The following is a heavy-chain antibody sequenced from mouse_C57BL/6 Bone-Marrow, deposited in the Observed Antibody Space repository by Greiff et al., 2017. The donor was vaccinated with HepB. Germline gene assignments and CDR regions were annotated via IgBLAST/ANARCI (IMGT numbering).Heavy chain of an antibody. CDR1: GYTFTSYW. CDR2: INPSNGGT. J-gene: IGHJ4*01. V-gene: IGHV1-53*01. Sequence: QVQLQQPGTELVKPGASVKLSCKASGYTFTSYWMHWVKQRPGQGLEWIGNINPSNGGTNYNEKFKSKATLTVDKSSSTAYMQLSSLTSEDSAVYYCAREGLRRSYYYAMDYWGQGTSVTVSS. CDR3: AREGLRRSYYYAMDY. D-gene: IGHD2-4*01.